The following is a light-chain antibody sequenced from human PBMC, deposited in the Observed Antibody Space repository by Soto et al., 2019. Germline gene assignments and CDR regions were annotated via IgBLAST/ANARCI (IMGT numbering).Light chain of an antibody. J-gene: IGKJ4*01. CDR2: VAS. CDR1: QSVKSN. V-gene: IGKV3-15*01. Sequence: EIVMTQSTVTLSVSPGDRATLSCRASQSVKSNLAWYQQKPGQTPKLLIYVASTRATGIPARFSGSGSGTEFTLTISSLQSEDFAVYYCQQYNVWPLTFGGGTKVEFK. CDR3: QQYNVWPLT.